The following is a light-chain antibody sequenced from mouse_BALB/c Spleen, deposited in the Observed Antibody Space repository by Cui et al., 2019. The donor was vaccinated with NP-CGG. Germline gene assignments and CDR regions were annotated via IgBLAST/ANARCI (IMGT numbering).Light chain of an antibody. Sequence: QILLTQSPAIMSASPGEKVPMTCSASSSVSYMHWYQQKPGSSPKPWIYDTSNLASGFPARFSGSGSGTSYSLIISSMEAEDAATYYCHQRSSYLTFGAGTKLELK. J-gene: IGKJ5*01. V-gene: IGKV4-69*01. CDR2: DTS. CDR1: SSVSY. CDR3: HQRSSYLT.